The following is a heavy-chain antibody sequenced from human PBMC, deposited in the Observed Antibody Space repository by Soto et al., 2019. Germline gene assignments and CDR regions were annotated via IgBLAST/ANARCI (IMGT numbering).Heavy chain of an antibody. D-gene: IGHD2-15*01. J-gene: IGHJ6*02. CDR3: ARVNFSEQWYRGPYYHYGMDV. CDR2: IIPIFCTA. Sequence: SVEVSCKASGGTFSSYAISWVRQAPGQGLEWMGGIIPIFCTANYAQKFQGRVTITADESTSTAYMELSSLRSEDTAVYYCARVNFSEQWYRGPYYHYGMDVWGQGTTVTVS. CDR1: GGTFSSYA. V-gene: IGHV1-69*13.